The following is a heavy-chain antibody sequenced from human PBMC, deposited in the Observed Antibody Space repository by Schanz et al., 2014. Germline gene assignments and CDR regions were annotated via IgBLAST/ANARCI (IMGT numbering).Heavy chain of an antibody. J-gene: IGHJ3*01. CDR1: GYTFTNYY. D-gene: IGHD3-16*01. CDR3: TRDRGALINHNDALDL. CDR2: IYLSDGST. V-gene: IGHV1-46*01. Sequence: QVQLVQSGAEVKKPGASVKLSCKASGYTFTNYYIHWVRQAPGQGLEWMGRIYLSDGSTRYAQKFQGRVTVTRDTSTTTVYMDLSSLRSEDTAVYYCTRDRGALINHNDALDLWGQGTMVSVSS.